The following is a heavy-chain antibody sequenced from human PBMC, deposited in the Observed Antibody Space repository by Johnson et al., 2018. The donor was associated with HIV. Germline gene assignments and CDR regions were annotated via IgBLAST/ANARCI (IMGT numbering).Heavy chain of an antibody. V-gene: IGHV3-11*04. CDR3: ARAPEVRGVDAFDV. CDR1: GFTFSDYY. CDR2: INWNGGST. D-gene: IGHD3-10*01. J-gene: IGHJ3*01. Sequence: QVQLVESGGGLVQPGGSLRLSCAASGFTFSDYYMSWIRQATGKGLEWVSGINWNGGSTGYADSVKGRFTISRDNAKNSLYLQMNILRAEDTAVYYCARAPEVRGVDAFDVWGQGTMVTVSS.